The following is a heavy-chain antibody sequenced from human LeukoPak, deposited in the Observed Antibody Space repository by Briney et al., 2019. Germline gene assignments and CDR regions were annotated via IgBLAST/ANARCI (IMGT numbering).Heavy chain of an antibody. Sequence: GGSLRLSCAASGFTSSSYSMNWVRQAPGKGLEWVSSISSSSSYIYYADSVKGRFTISRDNAKNSLYLQMNSLRAEDTAAYYCARDTGYYGSGSYYRAFDYWGQGTLVTVSS. V-gene: IGHV3-21*01. J-gene: IGHJ4*02. CDR1: GFTSSSYS. CDR2: ISSSSSYI. D-gene: IGHD3-10*01. CDR3: ARDTGYYGSGSYYRAFDY.